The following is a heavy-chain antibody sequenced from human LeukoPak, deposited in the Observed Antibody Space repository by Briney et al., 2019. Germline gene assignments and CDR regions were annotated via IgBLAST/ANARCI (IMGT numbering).Heavy chain of an antibody. D-gene: IGHD3-10*01. CDR2: INHSRST. J-gene: IGHJ5*02. Sequence: PSETLSLTCVMYGGSSSGYYWSWIRQPPGKGLEWIGEINHSRSTNYNPSLKSRVTISVDTSKNQFSLKLSSVTAADTAVYYCARRGSGSYYKPPNWFDPWGQGTLVTVSS. CDR3: ARRGSGSYYKPPNWFDP. V-gene: IGHV4-34*01. CDR1: GGSSSGYY.